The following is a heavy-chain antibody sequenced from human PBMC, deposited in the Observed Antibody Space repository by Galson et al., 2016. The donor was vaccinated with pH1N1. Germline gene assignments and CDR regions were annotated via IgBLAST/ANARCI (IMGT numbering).Heavy chain of an antibody. J-gene: IGHJ4*02. V-gene: IGHV3-30-3*01. CDR1: GFTFSNYA. D-gene: IGHD3-9*01. Sequence: SLRLSCAASGFTFSNYAMHWVRQAPGKGLEWVALISYDGSNKYYADSVKGRFTISSDNSKNTLYLQLTSLRAEDTAVYYCATGILTGPDYWGQGTLVTVSS. CDR2: ISYDGSNK. CDR3: ATGILTGPDY.